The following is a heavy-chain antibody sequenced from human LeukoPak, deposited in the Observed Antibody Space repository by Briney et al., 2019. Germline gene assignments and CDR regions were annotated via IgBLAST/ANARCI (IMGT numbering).Heavy chain of an antibody. V-gene: IGHV4-34*01. CDR3: ATNRGKRYYYYGMDV. D-gene: IGHD2/OR15-2a*01. CDR2: INHSGST. CDR1: GGSLSGYY. Sequence: SETLSLTCAVYGGSLSGYYWSWIRQPPGKGLEWIGEINHSGSTNYNPSLKSRVTISVDTSKNQFSLKLSSVTAADTAVYYCATNRGKRYYYYGMDVWGKGTTVTVSS. J-gene: IGHJ6*04.